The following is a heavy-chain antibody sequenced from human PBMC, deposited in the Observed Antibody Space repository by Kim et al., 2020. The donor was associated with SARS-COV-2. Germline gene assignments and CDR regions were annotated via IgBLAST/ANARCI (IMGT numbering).Heavy chain of an antibody. CDR3: ARDRNSGYDRGPYYYYGMDV. V-gene: IGHV3-11*01. Sequence: GVSLRLSCAASGFTFSDYYMSWIRQAPGKGLEGVSYISISGSPIYYADSVKGRFTISRDNAKNSLYLQMNSLRAEDTAVYYCARDRNSGYDRGPYYYYGMDVWGQGTTVTVSS. D-gene: IGHD5-12*01. CDR1: GFTFSDYY. J-gene: IGHJ6*02. CDR2: ISISGSPI.